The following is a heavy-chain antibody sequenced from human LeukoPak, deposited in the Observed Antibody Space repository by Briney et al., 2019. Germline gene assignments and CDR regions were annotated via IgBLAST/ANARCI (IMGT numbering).Heavy chain of an antibody. D-gene: IGHD3-9*01. J-gene: IGHJ4*02. Sequence: SVKVSCKASGGTFSSYAISWVRQAPGQGLEWRGAIVPIFGTANYAQKFQGRVTITADESTSTAYMELSSLRSEDTAVYYCARGLARVDILTGYYDYWGQGTLVTVSS. V-gene: IGHV1-69*13. CDR1: GGTFSSYA. CDR3: ARGLARVDILTGYYDY. CDR2: IVPIFGTA.